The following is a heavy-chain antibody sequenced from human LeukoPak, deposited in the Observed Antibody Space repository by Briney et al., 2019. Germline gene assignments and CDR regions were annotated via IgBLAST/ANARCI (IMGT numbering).Heavy chain of an antibody. CDR3: ARGLNGSPLRSDPGY. Sequence: SETLSLTCAVYGGSFSGYYWSWIRQPPGKGLEWIGEINHSGSTNYNPSLKSRVTISVDTSKNQFSLKLSSVIVADTAVYYCARGLNGSPLRSDPGYWGQGTLVTVSS. V-gene: IGHV4-34*01. CDR1: GGSFSGYY. J-gene: IGHJ4*02. CDR2: INHSGST. D-gene: IGHD5-24*01.